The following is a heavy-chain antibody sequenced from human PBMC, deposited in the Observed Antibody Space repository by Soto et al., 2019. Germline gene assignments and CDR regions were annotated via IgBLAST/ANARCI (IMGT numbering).Heavy chain of an antibody. Sequence: TSETLSLTCTVSGGSVSTYSYYWSWIRQPPGKGLEWIGYISYSGSTNYNPSLKSRVTISVDTSTNQFSLKLTFVSAADTAVYYCANYGGNTQAFDYWGQGTLVTVS. V-gene: IGHV4-61*01. J-gene: IGHJ4*02. CDR2: ISYSGST. D-gene: IGHD2-15*01. CDR1: GGSVSTYSYY. CDR3: ANYGGNTQAFDY.